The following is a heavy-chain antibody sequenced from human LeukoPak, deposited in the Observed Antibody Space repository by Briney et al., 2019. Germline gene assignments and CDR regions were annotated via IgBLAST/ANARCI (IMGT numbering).Heavy chain of an antibody. CDR3: ARVTGGYSYGPNWFDP. V-gene: IGHV4-59*01. CDR1: GGSISSYY. D-gene: IGHD5-18*01. CDR2: IYYSGST. Sequence: PSETLSLTCTVSGGSISSYYWSWIRQPPGKGPEWIGYIYYSGSTNYNPSLKSRVTISVDTSKNQFSLKLSSVTAADTAVYYCARVTGGYSYGPNWFDPWGQGTLVTVSS. J-gene: IGHJ5*02.